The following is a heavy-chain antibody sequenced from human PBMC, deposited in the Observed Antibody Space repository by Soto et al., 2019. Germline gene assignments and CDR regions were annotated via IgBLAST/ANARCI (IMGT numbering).Heavy chain of an antibody. V-gene: IGHV3-64*01. CDR2: ISSNGGTT. D-gene: IGHD1-7*01. CDR1: GFPFISYD. Sequence: EVQLAESGGGMVQPGGSLRLSCVASGFPFISYDMHWVRQAPGKGLEYVSSISSNGGTTYYGNSVKGRFTISRDNSKNTLYLQMGSLRAEDMAVYYCVRRVSGNYDYWGQGTLVTVSS. CDR3: VRRVSGNYDY. J-gene: IGHJ4*02.